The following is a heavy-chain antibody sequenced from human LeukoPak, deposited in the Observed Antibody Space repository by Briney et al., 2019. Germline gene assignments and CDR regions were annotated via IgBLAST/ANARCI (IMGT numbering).Heavy chain of an antibody. Sequence: PGGSLRLSCAASGFXSSSYWISWIRQAPGKGLEWVANIKQDGSQKYYMDSVKGRITISRDNDKNSVDLQMNSLRAEDTAVYYCARENDGFDLWGQGTMVTVSS. CDR2: IKQDGSQK. CDR1: GFXSSSYW. CDR3: ARENDGFDL. J-gene: IGHJ3*01. V-gene: IGHV3-7*04.